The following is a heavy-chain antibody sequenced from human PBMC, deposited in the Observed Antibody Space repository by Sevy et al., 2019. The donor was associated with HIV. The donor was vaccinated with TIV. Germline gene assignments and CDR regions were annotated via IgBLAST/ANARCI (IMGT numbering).Heavy chain of an antibody. V-gene: IGHV3-7*03. Sequence: GGSLRLSCAASGFTFSSYWMSWVRQAPGKGREWVASIKQDGSDKYYVDSVKGRFTISRDNAKNSLYLQMNGLRVEDTAVYYCASPGTKGFDPWGQGTLVTVSS. J-gene: IGHJ5*02. D-gene: IGHD2-8*01. CDR2: IKQDGSDK. CDR3: ASPGTKGFDP. CDR1: GFTFSSYW.